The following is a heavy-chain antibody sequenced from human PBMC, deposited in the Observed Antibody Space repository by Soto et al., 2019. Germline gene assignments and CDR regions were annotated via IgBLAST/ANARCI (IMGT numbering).Heavy chain of an antibody. V-gene: IGHV1-69*13. Sequence: SVKVSCKASGGTFSSYAISWVRQAPGQGLEWMGGIIPIFGTANYAQKFQGRVTITADESTSTAYMELSRLRSDDTAVYYCAREAIVAGAPTGMAVWGQGTTVAVSS. CDR3: AREAIVAGAPTGMAV. CDR1: GGTFSSYA. D-gene: IGHD1-26*01. CDR2: IIPIFGTA. J-gene: IGHJ6*02.